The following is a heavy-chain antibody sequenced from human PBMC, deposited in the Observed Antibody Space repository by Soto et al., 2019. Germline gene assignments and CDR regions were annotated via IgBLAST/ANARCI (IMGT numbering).Heavy chain of an antibody. CDR2: IYPGDSDT. J-gene: IGHJ3*02. CDR3: ARRYYYDSSGFNDAFDI. V-gene: IGHV5-51*01. Sequence: PGESLKISCKGSGYSFTSYWIGWVRQMPGKGLEWMGIIYPGDSDTRYIPSFQGQVTISADKSISTAYLQWSSLKASDTAMYYCARRYYYDSSGFNDAFDIWGQGTMVTVS. D-gene: IGHD3-22*01. CDR1: GYSFTSYW.